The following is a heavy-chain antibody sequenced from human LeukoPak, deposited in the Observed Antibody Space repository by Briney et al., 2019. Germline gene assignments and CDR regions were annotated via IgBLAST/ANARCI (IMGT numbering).Heavy chain of an antibody. CDR3: ARVPGPILTGFYYYGMDV. Sequence: SETLSLTCTVSGGSISNNYWSWIRQPPGKGLEWIGYIYYSGSTNYNPSLKSRVIISVDTSKNQFSLKLSSVTAADTAVYYCARVPGPILTGFYYYGMDVWGQGTTVTVSS. V-gene: IGHV4-59*01. D-gene: IGHD3-9*01. CDR1: GGSISNNY. CDR2: IYYSGST. J-gene: IGHJ6*02.